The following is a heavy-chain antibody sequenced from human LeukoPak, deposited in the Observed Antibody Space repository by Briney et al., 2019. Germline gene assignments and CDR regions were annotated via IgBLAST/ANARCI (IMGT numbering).Heavy chain of an antibody. CDR3: ARDSYGDYFNYFDY. V-gene: IGHV3-21*01. Sequence: GGSLRLSCAASGFTFSSYSMNWVRQAPGKGLEWVSSISSSSSYIYYADSVKGRFTISRDNAKNSLYLQMNSLRAEDTAVYYCARDSYGDYFNYFDYSGQGTLVTVSS. CDR1: GFTFSSYS. J-gene: IGHJ4*02. CDR2: ISSSSSYI. D-gene: IGHD4-17*01.